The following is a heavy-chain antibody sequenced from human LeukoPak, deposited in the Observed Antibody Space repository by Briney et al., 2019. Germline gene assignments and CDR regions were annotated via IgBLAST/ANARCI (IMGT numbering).Heavy chain of an antibody. V-gene: IGHV1-18*01. J-gene: IGHJ4*02. CDR3: ARDLVGMYSGSYMIDY. CDR2: ISAYNGNT. D-gene: IGHD1-26*01. Sequence: GASVKVSCKASGYTFTSYGISWVRQAPGQGLEWIGWISAYNGNTNYAQKLQGRVTMTTDTSTSTAYMELRSLRSDDTAVYYCARDLVGMYSGSYMIDYWGQGTLVTVSS. CDR1: GYTFTSYG.